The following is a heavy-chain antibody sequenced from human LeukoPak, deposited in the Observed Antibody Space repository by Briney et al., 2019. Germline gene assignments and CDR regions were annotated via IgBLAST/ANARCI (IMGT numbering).Heavy chain of an antibody. CDR3: ARGRGDCSSTSCQYYYYYYMDV. CDR2: INWNGGST. J-gene: IGHJ6*03. V-gene: IGHV3-20*04. Sequence: GGSLRLSCAASGFTFDDYGMSWVRQAPGKGLEWVSGINWNGGSTGYADSVKGRFTISRDNAKNSLYLQMNSLRAEDTALYYCARGRGDCSSTSCQYYYYYYMDVWGKGTTVTVSS. D-gene: IGHD2-2*01. CDR1: GFTFDDYG.